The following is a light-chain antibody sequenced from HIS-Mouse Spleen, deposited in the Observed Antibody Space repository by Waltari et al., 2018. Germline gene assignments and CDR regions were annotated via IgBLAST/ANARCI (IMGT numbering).Light chain of an antibody. CDR1: VQAKKY. J-gene: IGLJ2*01. CDR3: YSAADNSGV. V-gene: IGLV3-27*01. CDR2: KDS. Sequence: SYELTQPSAVPVSPRQTARIPCSRDVQAKKYTRWFQQTPGQAPVLGIYKDSERPSGIPERFAGSSSGTTVTLTSGGAQVEDEADYYCYSAADNSGVFGGGTKLTVL.